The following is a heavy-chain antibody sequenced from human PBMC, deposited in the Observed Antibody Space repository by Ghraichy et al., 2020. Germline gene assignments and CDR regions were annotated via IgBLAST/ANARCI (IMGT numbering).Heavy chain of an antibody. CDR3: VWGQQLGS. V-gene: IGHV3-23*01. J-gene: IGHJ5*01. CDR1: GFTFSNYA. Sequence: GASLRLSCAASGFTFSNYAMSWVRQAPGKGLEWVSFISRSGGSTYYADSVKGRFTISRDNSKDTLYLQMNSLRAEDTALYYCVWGQQLGSWGQGTLVTVSS. CDR2: ISRSGGST. D-gene: IGHD6-13*01.